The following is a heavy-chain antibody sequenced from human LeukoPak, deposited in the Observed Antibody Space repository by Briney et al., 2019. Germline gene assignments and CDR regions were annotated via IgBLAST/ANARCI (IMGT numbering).Heavy chain of an antibody. CDR1: GFTFRDHG. D-gene: IGHD1-1*01. Sequence: GRSLLLSCAASGFTFRDHGMHWVRRAPGKGLEWVALIWAGGTTGLYADSVKGRFIISRDTNTLYLQVDSLRAEDTAVYYCARDIWNDGNYYMDVWGKGTTVTVSS. J-gene: IGHJ6*03. CDR3: ARDIWNDGNYYMDV. CDR2: IWAGGTTG. V-gene: IGHV3-33*01.